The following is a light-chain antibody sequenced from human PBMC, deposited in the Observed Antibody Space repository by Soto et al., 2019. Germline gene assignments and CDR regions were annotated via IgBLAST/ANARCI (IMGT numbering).Light chain of an antibody. J-gene: IGLJ2*01. CDR1: SSDVGAYNF. V-gene: IGLV2-14*01. CDR3: SSYTTNKTLL. Sequence: QSVLTQPASVSGSPGQSITISCTGTSSDVGAYNFVSWYQQHPGKAPKLIFYEVSNRPPGLSDRFSGSKSGTTASLPISGLQAEDEADYFCSSYTTNKTLLFGGGTKLTVL. CDR2: EVS.